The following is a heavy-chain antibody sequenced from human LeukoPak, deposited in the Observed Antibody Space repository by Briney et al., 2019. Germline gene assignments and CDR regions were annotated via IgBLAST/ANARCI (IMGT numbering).Heavy chain of an antibody. D-gene: IGHD2-15*01. V-gene: IGHV4-61*02. CDR1: GGSISSSSYY. J-gene: IGHJ6*03. CDR3: ARGIVVVAQLGYYYYYMDV. Sequence: SETLSLTCTVSGGSISSSSYYWSWIRQPAGKGLEWIGRIYTSGSTNYNPSLKSRVTISVDTSKNQFSLKLSSVPAADTAVYYCARGIVVVAQLGYYYYYMDVWGKGTTVTISS. CDR2: IYTSGST.